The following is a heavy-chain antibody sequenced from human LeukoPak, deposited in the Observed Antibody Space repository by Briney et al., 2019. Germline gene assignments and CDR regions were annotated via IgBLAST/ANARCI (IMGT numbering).Heavy chain of an antibody. CDR1: GYTFTSHY. D-gene: IGHD6-19*01. J-gene: IGHJ4*02. CDR3: ARDDPAVAGIDY. Sequence: GASVKVSFKASGYTFTSHYMHWVRQAPGQGLEWMGIINPSGGSTSYAQKFQGRVTMTRDTSTSTVYMELSSLRSEDTAVYYCARDDPAVAGIDYWGQGTLVTVSS. V-gene: IGHV1-46*01. CDR2: INPSGGST.